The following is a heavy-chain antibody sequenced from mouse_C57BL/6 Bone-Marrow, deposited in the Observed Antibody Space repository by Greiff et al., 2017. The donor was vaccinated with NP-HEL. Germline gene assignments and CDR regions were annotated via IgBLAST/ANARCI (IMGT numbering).Heavy chain of an antibody. CDR1: GFNIKDDY. D-gene: IGHD1-1*01. Sequence: VQLQQSGAELVRPGASVKLSCTASGFNIKDDYMHWVKQRPEQGLEWIGWLDPENGDTEYASKFQGKATITADTSSNTAYLQLSSLTSEDTAVYYCTTGVYYYGSSYLYAMDYWGQGTSVTVSS. J-gene: IGHJ4*01. CDR3: TTGVYYYGSSYLYAMDY. CDR2: LDPENGDT. V-gene: IGHV14-4*01.